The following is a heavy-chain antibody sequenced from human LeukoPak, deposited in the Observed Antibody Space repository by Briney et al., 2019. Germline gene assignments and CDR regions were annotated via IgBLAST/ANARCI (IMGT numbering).Heavy chain of an antibody. V-gene: IGHV1-3*01. CDR1: GYTFTSYA. Sequence: GASVKVSCKASGYTFTSYAMHWVRQAPGQRLEWMGWMNAGNGNTKYSQKFQGRVTITRDTSASTAYMELSRLRSEDTAVYYCARESNWNRDYWGQGALVTVSS. CDR3: ARESNWNRDY. CDR2: MNAGNGNT. J-gene: IGHJ4*02. D-gene: IGHD1-20*01.